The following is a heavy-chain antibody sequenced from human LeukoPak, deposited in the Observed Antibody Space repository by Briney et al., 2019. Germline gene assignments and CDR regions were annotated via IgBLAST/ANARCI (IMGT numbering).Heavy chain of an antibody. J-gene: IGHJ6*03. CDR2: MNPNSGNT. CDR1: GYTFTSYD. Sequence: ASVKVSCKASGYTFTSYDINWVRQATGQGLEWMGWMNPNSGNTGYAQKFRGRVTMTRNTSISTAYMELSSLRSEDTAVYYCARGYSGYDSSDYYYYYMDVWGKGTTVTVSS. V-gene: IGHV1-8*01. D-gene: IGHD5-12*01. CDR3: ARGYSGYDSSDYYYYYMDV.